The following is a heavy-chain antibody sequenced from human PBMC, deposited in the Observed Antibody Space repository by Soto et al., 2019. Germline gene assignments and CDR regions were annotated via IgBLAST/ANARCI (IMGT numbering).Heavy chain of an antibody. D-gene: IGHD4-4*01. Sequence: QVQLQESGPGLVKPSETLSLTCTVSGGSISSYYWSWIRQPAGKGLEWIGRMHSSGSTNYNPSLKSRVTMSADTSKNQFSLKMSSVTAADTAVDYCASLPTVSSSAFWGQGILVTVSS. V-gene: IGHV4-4*07. CDR2: MHSSGST. J-gene: IGHJ4*02. CDR1: GGSISSYY. CDR3: ASLPTVSSSAF.